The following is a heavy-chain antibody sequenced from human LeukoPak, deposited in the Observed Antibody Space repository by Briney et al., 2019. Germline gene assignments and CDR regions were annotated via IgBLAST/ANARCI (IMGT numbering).Heavy chain of an antibody. CDR2: IYSGGST. CDR1: GFTFSSYS. D-gene: IGHD6-13*01. J-gene: IGHJ4*02. Sequence: PGGSLRLSCAASGFTFSSYSMNWVRQAPGKGLEWVSVIYSGGSTYYADSVKGRFTISRDNSKNTLYLQMNSLRAEDTAVYYCARDHPVNRAAGSVDDYWGQGTLVTVSS. CDR3: ARDHPVNRAAGSVDDY. V-gene: IGHV3-66*01.